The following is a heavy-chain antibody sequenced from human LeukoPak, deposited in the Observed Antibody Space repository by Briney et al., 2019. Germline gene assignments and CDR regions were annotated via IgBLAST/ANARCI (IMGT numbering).Heavy chain of an antibody. CDR1: GDSVSNDNAV. J-gene: IGHJ4*02. CDR3: ARGKMGPGFDR. V-gene: IGHV6-1*01. CDR2: TYYRSRWIY. Sequence: SQTLSLTCAISGDSVSNDNAVWNWIRQSPSRGLEWLGRTYYRSRWIYDYAVSVKGRMTINPDTSKNQFSLQLSSLAPEDTALYYCARGKMGPGFDRWGQGTLVTVSS. D-gene: IGHD2-8*01.